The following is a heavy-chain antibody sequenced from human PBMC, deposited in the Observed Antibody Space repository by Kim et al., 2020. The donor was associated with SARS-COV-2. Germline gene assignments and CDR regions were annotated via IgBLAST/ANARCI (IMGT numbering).Heavy chain of an antibody. D-gene: IGHD6-13*01. V-gene: IGHV4-39*01. Sequence: PSLKGRVSISVDTSKNQFSRKLSSVTAADTAVYYCARQRRTGIAAAGSDYWGQGTLVTVSS. CDR3: ARQRRTGIAAAGSDY. J-gene: IGHJ4*02.